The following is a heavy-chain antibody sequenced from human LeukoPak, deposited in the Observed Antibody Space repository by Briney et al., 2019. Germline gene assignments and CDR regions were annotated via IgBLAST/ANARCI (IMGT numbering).Heavy chain of an antibody. D-gene: IGHD1-26*01. Sequence: PGGSLRLSCAASGFTFGIYAMNWVRQAPGKGLEWVSYIGPSGSNIYYADSVKGRFTISRDNAKDSLYLQMNSLRAEDTAVYYCVRDYRGGWNDYWGQGTLVTASS. CDR1: GFTFGIYA. CDR3: VRDYRGGWNDY. J-gene: IGHJ4*02. V-gene: IGHV3-48*01. CDR2: IGPSGSNI.